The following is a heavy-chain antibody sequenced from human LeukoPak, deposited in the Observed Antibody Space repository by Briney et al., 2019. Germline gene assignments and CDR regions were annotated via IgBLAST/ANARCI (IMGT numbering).Heavy chain of an antibody. Sequence: GRSLRLSCAASGFTFSSYGMHWVRQAPGRGLEWVAVISYDGSNKYYADSVKGRFTISRDNSKNTLYLQMNSLRAEDTAVYYCAKDSSRGSGWYNLASRLDYWGQGTLVTVSS. V-gene: IGHV3-30*18. D-gene: IGHD6-19*01. CDR1: GFTFSSYG. CDR3: AKDSSRGSGWYNLASRLDY. J-gene: IGHJ4*02. CDR2: ISYDGSNK.